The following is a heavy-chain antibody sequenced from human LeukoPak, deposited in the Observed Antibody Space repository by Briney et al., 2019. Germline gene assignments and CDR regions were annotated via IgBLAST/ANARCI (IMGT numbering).Heavy chain of an antibody. CDR3: ARARRDSSGYYDY. D-gene: IGHD3-22*01. V-gene: IGHV3-7*01. CDR2: IKQDGSEK. J-gene: IGHJ4*02. Sequence: PGGSLRLSCAASGFTFSSYAMSWVRQAPGKGLEWVANIKQDGSEKYYVDSVKGRFTISRDNAKNSLYLQMNSLRAEDTAVYYCARARRDSSGYYDYWGQGTLVTVSS. CDR1: GFTFSSYA.